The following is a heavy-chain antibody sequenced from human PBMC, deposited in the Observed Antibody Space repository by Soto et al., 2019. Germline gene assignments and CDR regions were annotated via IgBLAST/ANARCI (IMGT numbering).Heavy chain of an antibody. CDR2: INPNSYGT. CDR3: ALGIAAGGYDPLKYCFDS. J-gene: IGHJ5*01. Sequence: ASVKVSRKASGYTFTGYYMHWLRQAPAQGLEWIGLINPNSYGTNYAKKFQGWVTMTRDTSISTAFMELSRLRSEDTAVYYCALGIAAGGYDPLKYCFDSWGQGILVTVSS. CDR1: GYTFTGYY. V-gene: IGHV1-2*04. D-gene: IGHD6-13*01.